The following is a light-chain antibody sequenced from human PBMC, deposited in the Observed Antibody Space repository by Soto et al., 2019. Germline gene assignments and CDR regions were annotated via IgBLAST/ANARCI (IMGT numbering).Light chain of an antibody. Sequence: QSALTQPRSVSGSPGQSVAISCTGTRNDVSWYQHHPGKAPKLMIYDVYKRPSGVPDRFSGSKSGNTASLTISGLQGEDEADYYCSSYDGGHAWAFGGGTKLTVL. CDR2: DVY. J-gene: IGLJ3*02. CDR1: RNDV. CDR3: SSYDGGHAWA. V-gene: IGLV2-11*01.